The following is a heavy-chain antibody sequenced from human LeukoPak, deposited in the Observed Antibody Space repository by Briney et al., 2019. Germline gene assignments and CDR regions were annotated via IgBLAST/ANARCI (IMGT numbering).Heavy chain of an antibody. CDR3: ARPLYGGYGDAFDI. Sequence: PSETLSLTCIVSGSSISSGYYWGWIRQPPGKGLEWIGSSYHSGTTYYNPSLKSRVTISVDTSKNQFSLKLSSVTVADTAVYYCARPLYGGYGDAFDIWGQGTMVTVSS. CDR2: SYHSGTT. J-gene: IGHJ3*02. V-gene: IGHV4-38-2*02. CDR1: GSSISSGYY. D-gene: IGHD3-22*01.